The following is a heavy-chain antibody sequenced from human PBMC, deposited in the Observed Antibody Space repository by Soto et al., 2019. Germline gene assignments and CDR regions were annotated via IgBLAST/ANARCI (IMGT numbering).Heavy chain of an antibody. CDR1: GYTFTSYG. D-gene: IGHD3-22*01. Sequence: QVQLVQSGAEVKKPGASVKVSCKASGYTFTSYGICWVRQAPGQGLEWMGWISAYNGNTNYSQQLQGRVTMTTDTSTSTAYMELRSLRSDDTAVYYCAAHYCDSCCYFGAFDIWGQGTMVTVSS. CDR2: ISAYNGNT. V-gene: IGHV1-18*01. J-gene: IGHJ3*02. CDR3: AAHYCDSCCYFGAFDI.